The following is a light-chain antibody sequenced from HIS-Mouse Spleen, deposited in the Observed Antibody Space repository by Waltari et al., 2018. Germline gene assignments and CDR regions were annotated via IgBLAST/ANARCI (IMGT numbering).Light chain of an antibody. Sequence: QSALTQPRSVSGSPGQSVTISCTGTSSDVGGYNYVSWYQQHPGKAPKLIIYDVSTRPSGVPDRFSGSKSGNTASLTISGLQAEDEADYYCCSYAGSYPVVFGGGTKLTVL. CDR2: DVS. J-gene: IGLJ2*01. CDR3: CSYAGSYPVV. V-gene: IGLV2-11*01. CDR1: SSDVGGYNY.